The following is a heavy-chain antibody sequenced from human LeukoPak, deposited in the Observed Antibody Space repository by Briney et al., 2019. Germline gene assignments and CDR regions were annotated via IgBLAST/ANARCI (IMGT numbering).Heavy chain of an antibody. Sequence: SETLSLTCTVSGASISSHSWSWVRQPPGKGLEWIGYISDSGSAKYNPSLKSRVNISLDTSKNQFSLNLSSVTAADTVVYFCANGQSGYRYGYKYYYYIDVWGKGTTVIVSS. D-gene: IGHD5-18*01. CDR2: ISDSGSA. V-gene: IGHV4-59*11. CDR1: GASISSHS. CDR3: ANGQSGYRYGYKYYYYIDV. J-gene: IGHJ6*03.